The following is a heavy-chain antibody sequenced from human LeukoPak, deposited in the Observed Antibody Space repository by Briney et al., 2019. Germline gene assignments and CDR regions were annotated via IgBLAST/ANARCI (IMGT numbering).Heavy chain of an antibody. V-gene: IGHV4-59*12. CDR3: SRGTDAYKCGNS. Sequence: SETLSLTCTVSGGSISSYYWSWIRQPPGKGLEWIGYIYYSGSTNYNPSLKSRVTISADTSNNHFSLKMNSVTAADTAVYYCSRGTDAYKCGNSWGQGTLVTVSS. CDR2: IYYSGST. D-gene: IGHD5-24*01. CDR1: GGSISSYY. J-gene: IGHJ4*02.